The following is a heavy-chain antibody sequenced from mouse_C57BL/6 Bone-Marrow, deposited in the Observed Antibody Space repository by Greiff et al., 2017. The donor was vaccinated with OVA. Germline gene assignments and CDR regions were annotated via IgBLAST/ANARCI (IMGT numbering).Heavy chain of an antibody. CDR2: INPNNGGT. CDR1: GYTFTDYY. V-gene: IGHV1-26*01. J-gene: IGHJ4*01. D-gene: IGHD2-1*01. Sequence: VQLQQSGPELVKPGASVKISCKASGYTFTDYYMNWVKQSHGKSLEWIGDINPNNGGTSYNQKFKGKATLTVDTSSSTAYLALSSLTSEDSAVYDCASGYLLLWDLDDWGKGTSVTVSS. CDR3: ASGYLLLWDLDD.